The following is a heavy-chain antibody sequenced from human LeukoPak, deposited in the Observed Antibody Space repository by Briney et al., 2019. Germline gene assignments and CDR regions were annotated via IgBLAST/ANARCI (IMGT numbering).Heavy chain of an antibody. D-gene: IGHD3-3*01. Sequence: GGSLRLSCAASGFTFSSYAISWVRQAPGKGLEWVSTISASGGSTYYADSVKGRFTISRDNSKNTLHLQMNSLRAEDTAVYYCARDKNDFWSGYLYDPYFDYWGQGTLVTVSS. CDR1: GFTFSSYA. J-gene: IGHJ4*02. CDR2: ISASGGST. CDR3: ARDKNDFWSGYLYDPYFDY. V-gene: IGHV3-23*01.